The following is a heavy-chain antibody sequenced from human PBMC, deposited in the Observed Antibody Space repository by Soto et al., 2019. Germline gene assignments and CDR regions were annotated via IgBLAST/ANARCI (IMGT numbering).Heavy chain of an antibody. CDR2: IVVGSGNT. V-gene: IGHV1-58*02. CDR3: AARSFGYDSSGYYYDAFDI. CDR1: GFTFTSSA. J-gene: IGHJ3*02. Sequence: ASVKVSCKASGFTFTSSAMQWVRQARGQRLEWIGWIVVGSGNTNYAQKFQERVTITRDMSTSTAYMELSSLRSEDTAVYYCAARSFGYDSSGYYYDAFDIWGQGTMVTVSS. D-gene: IGHD3-22*01.